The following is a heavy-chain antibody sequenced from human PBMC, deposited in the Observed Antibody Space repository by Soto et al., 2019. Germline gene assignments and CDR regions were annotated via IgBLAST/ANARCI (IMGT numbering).Heavy chain of an antibody. CDR2: INSDGSST. CDR1: GFTCSSYW. J-gene: IGHJ3*02. Sequence: PGESLKISCAASGFTCSSYWMHWVRQAPGKGLVWVSRINSDGSSTSYADSVKGRFTISRDNAKNTLYLQMNSLRAEDTAVYYCASALRITSRAFDIWGQGTMVTVSS. D-gene: IGHD3-10*01. CDR3: ASALRITSRAFDI. V-gene: IGHV3-74*01.